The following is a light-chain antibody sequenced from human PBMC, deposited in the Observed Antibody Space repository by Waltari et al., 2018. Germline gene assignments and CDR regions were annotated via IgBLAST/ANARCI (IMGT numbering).Light chain of an antibody. CDR3: CSFAGTYTWV. CDR1: TSDVGGYNY. J-gene: IGLJ3*02. Sequence: SALTQPRSVSGSPGQSVTTPCTGTTSDVGGYNYVSAYQHHPGKAPTLMIFDVTQRPSGVPDRFSGSTSANTASLTISGLQAEDEADYYCCSFAGTYTWVFGGGTKVTVL. V-gene: IGLV2-11*01. CDR2: DVT.